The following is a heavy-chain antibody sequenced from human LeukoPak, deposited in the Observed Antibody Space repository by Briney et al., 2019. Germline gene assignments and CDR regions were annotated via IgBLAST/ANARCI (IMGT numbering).Heavy chain of an antibody. CDR2: IYYSGSA. V-gene: IGHV4-61*01. Sequence: SETLSLTCIVSGGSVSSNTYYWSWIRQPPGKGLEWIGYIYYSGSANYNPSLKSRVTISVDTSKNQFSLKLSSVTAADTAVYYCASRNWGYWYFDLWGRGTLVTVSS. D-gene: IGHD7-27*01. J-gene: IGHJ2*01. CDR1: GGSVSSNTYY. CDR3: ASRNWGYWYFDL.